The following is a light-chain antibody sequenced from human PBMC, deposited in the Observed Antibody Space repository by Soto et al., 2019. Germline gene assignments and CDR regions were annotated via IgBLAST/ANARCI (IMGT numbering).Light chain of an antibody. CDR3: QQRSNWLYT. CDR1: QSVGSY. V-gene: IGKV3-11*01. J-gene: IGKJ2*01. CDR2: DAS. Sequence: EIVLTQSPATLSLSPGERATHSWRASQSVGSYLAWYQQKPGQAPRLLIYDASNRATGIPARFSGSGSGTDFTLTISSLEPEDFAVYYCQQRSNWLYTFGQGTKVDIK.